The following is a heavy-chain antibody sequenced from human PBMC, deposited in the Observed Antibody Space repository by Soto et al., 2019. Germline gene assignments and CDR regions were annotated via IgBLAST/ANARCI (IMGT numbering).Heavy chain of an antibody. V-gene: IGHV2-5*02. Sequence: QITLKESGPTLVKPTQTLTLTCTFSGFSLSTSGVGVGWIRQPPGKALEWLALIYWDDDKRYSPSLKSRLTITKDTSKNQVVLTMTNMDPVDTATYYCAHRHWFGGSGNKRYNWFDPWGQGTLVTVSS. CDR1: GFSLSTSGVG. CDR3: AHRHWFGGSGNKRYNWFDP. CDR2: IYWDDDK. J-gene: IGHJ5*02. D-gene: IGHD3-10*01.